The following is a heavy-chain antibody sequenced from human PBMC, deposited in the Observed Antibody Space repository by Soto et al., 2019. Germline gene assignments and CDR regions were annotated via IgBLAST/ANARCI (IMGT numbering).Heavy chain of an antibody. J-gene: IGHJ4*02. CDR3: SHRAVYSGSYWDGGYFDY. Sequence: QITLKESGPTRVKPTQTLTLTCTFSGFSLSTSGVGVGWIRQPPGKALEWLALIYWDDDKRYSPSLKTRLTRIKDTSTNQMVLTMTDMDPVDTATYSCSHRAVYSGSYWDGGYFDYWGQGALVTISS. CDR2: IYWDDDK. D-gene: IGHD1-26*01. CDR1: GFSLSTSGVG. V-gene: IGHV2-5*02.